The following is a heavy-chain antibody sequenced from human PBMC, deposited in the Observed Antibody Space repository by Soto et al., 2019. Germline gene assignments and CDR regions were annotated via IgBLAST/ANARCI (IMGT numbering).Heavy chain of an antibody. V-gene: IGHV1-2*02. J-gene: IGHJ3*02. CDR3: AIDAYYDILTGYSRYSFDI. CDR1: GYTFTGYY. CDR2: INPNNGGT. Sequence: QVQLVQSGTEVKKPGASVKISCKASGYTFTGYYMHWVRQAPGQGLEWMGWINPNNGGTIYAQKFQGRVTVTRDTSISTVFMELSRLGSDDTAFYYCAIDAYYDILTGYSRYSFDIWGQGTMVTVSS. D-gene: IGHD3-9*01.